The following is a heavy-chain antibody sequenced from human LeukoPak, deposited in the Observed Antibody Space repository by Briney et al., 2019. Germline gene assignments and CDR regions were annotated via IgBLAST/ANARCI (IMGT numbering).Heavy chain of an antibody. V-gene: IGHV1-69*13. CDR3: ARVTWVIPPTGSDYYYYMDV. J-gene: IGHJ6*03. CDR2: IIPIFGKA. Sequence: AAVKVSCKASGGTFSTYAVSWVRQPPGQGLEWMGGIIPIFGKADYAQTFQDRVTITADEATSTVYMDLSRLISDDTAVYYCARVTWVIPPTGSDYYYYMDVWGKGTTVTVSS. CDR1: GGTFSTYA. D-gene: IGHD2-21*01.